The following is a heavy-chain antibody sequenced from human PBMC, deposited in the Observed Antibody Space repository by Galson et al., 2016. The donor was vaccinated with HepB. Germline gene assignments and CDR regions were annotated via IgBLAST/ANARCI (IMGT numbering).Heavy chain of an antibody. J-gene: IGHJ5*02. CDR2: ISGSGGSP. D-gene: IGHD3-3*01. CDR3: AKDTRSGFYSRWSDP. CDR1: GVTFSNYA. V-gene: IGHV3-23*01. Sequence: SLRLSCAASGVTFSNYAMSWVRQAPGKGLEWVSAISGSGGSPYYADSVKGRFTISRDNSKNTLYLQMNSLRVEDTALYYCAKDTRSGFYSRWSDPWGQGTLVTVSS.